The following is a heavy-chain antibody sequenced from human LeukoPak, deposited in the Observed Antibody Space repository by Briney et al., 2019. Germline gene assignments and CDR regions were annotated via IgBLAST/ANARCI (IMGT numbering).Heavy chain of an antibody. CDR1: GYTFSEYY. Sequence: VAAVTVSCKASGYTFSEYYIHWVRQAPGQGREGMGWINPKSGDLNYAQKFQGGVTMPRDTSSKTVYVELRGQRCDHPALCFVARAAPAGYYYFRDVWAKGTTVPVSS. V-gene: IGHV1-2*02. J-gene: IGHJ6*03. CDR3: ARAAPAGYYYFRDV. D-gene: IGHD2-15*01. CDR2: INPKSGDL.